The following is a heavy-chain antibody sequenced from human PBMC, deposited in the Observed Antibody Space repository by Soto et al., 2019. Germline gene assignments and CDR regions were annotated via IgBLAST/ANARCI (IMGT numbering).Heavy chain of an antibody. CDR1: GGSISSSSYY. CDR3: ARHFSPAAANAFDI. Sequence: SETLSLTCTVSGGSISSSSYYWGWIRQPPGKGRGGVGSIYYSGGTYSTPSLKSRVTISVDTSKNQFSLKLSSVTAADTAVYYCARHFSPAAANAFDIWGQGTMVTVSS. CDR2: IYYSGGT. J-gene: IGHJ3*02. D-gene: IGHD2-2*01. V-gene: IGHV4-39*01.